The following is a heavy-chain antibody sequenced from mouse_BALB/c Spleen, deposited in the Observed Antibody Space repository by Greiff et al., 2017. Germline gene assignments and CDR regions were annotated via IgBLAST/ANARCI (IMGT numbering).Heavy chain of an antibody. CDR3: ARGGFTTATAMDY. D-gene: IGHD1-2*01. Sequence: EVQGVESGGGLVKPGGSLKLSCAASGFTFSSYAMYWVRQTPEKRLEWVASISSGGSTYYPDSVKGRFTIARDNARNILYLQMSSLRSEDTAMYYGARGGFTTATAMDYWGQGTSVTVSS. CDR2: ISSGGST. J-gene: IGHJ4*01. CDR1: GFTFSSYA. V-gene: IGHV5-6-5*01.